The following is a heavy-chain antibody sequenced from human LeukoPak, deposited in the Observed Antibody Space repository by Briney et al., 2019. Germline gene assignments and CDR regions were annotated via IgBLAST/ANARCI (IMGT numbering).Heavy chain of an antibody. D-gene: IGHD6-19*01. Sequence: SETLSLTYAVYGGSFSGYYWSWIRQPPGKGLEWIGEINHSGSTNYNPSLKSRVTISVDTSKNQFSLKLSSVTAADTAVYYCARVVAVAGTDFDYWGQGTLVIVSS. CDR2: INHSGST. V-gene: IGHV4-34*01. CDR1: GGSFSGYY. J-gene: IGHJ4*02. CDR3: ARVVAVAGTDFDY.